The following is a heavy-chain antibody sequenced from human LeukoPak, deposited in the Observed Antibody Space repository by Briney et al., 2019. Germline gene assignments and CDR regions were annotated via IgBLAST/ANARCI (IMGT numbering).Heavy chain of an antibody. J-gene: IGHJ6*04. CDR3: AELGITMIGGV. D-gene: IGHD3-10*02. V-gene: IGHV3-23*01. CDR2: ISGSGGST. CDR1: GFTFSSYA. Sequence: PGGSLRLSCAASGFTFSSYAMSWVRQAPGKGLEWVSVISGSGGSTDYADSVKGRFTISRDNAKNSLYLQMNSLRAEDTAVYYCAELGITMIGGVWGKGTTVTISS.